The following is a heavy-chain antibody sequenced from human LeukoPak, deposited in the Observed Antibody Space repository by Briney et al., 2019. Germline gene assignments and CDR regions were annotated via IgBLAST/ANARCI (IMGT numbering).Heavy chain of an antibody. J-gene: IGHJ4*02. Sequence: GGSLRLSCAASGFTFSSYSMNWVRQAPGKGLEWVSSISSSSSYIYYADSVKGRFTISRDNAKNSLYPQMNSLRAEDTAVYYCARDTYDILTGPRDIIDYWGQGTLVTVSS. CDR1: GFTFSSYS. D-gene: IGHD3-9*01. CDR2: ISSSSSYI. CDR3: ARDTYDILTGPRDIIDY. V-gene: IGHV3-21*04.